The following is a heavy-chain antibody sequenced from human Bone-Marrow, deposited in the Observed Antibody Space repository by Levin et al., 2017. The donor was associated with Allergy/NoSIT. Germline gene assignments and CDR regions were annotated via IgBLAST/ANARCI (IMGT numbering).Heavy chain of an antibody. CDR3: ASGAQDSTSYCGGDCRPVWGY. CDR2: IYSGGST. CDR1: GFTVSSNY. D-gene: IGHD2-21*02. Sequence: PGGSLRLSCAASGFTVSSNYMSWVRQAPGKGLEWVSVIYSGGSTYYADSVKGRFTISRDNSKNTLYLQMNSLRAEDTAVYYCASGAQDSTSYCGGDCRPVWGYWGQGTLVTVSS. V-gene: IGHV3-66*02. J-gene: IGHJ4*02.